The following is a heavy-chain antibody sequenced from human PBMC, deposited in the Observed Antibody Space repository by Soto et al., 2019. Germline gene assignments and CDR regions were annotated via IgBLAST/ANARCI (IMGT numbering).Heavy chain of an antibody. CDR2: ISSSGSTI. J-gene: IGHJ3*02. V-gene: IGHV3-11*01. CDR3: AGALYYYDSSGYLNGAFDI. Sequence: GGSLRLSCAASGFTFSDYYMSWIRQAPGKGLEWVSYISSSGSTIYYADSVKGRFTISRDNAKNSLYLQMNSLRAEDTAVYYCAGALYYYDSSGYLNGAFDIWGQGTMVTVSS. CDR1: GFTFSDYY. D-gene: IGHD3-22*01.